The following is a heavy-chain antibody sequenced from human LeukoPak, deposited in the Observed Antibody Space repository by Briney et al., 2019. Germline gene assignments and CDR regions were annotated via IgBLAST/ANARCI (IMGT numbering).Heavy chain of an antibody. V-gene: IGHV3-23*01. Sequence: GGSLRLSCAASGFTFSSYAMNWVRQAPGKGLEWVSTISSSTGTTYYADSVKGRFTISRDNSKNTLYLQMNSLRADDTAVYYCAKDTFDYLRYYFDYWGQGTLVTVSS. CDR1: GFTFSSYA. D-gene: IGHD3-9*01. CDR2: ISSSTGTT. J-gene: IGHJ4*02. CDR3: AKDTFDYLRYYFDY.